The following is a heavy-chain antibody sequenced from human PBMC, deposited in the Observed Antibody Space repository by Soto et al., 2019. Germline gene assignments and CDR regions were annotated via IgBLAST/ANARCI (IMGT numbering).Heavy chain of an antibody. D-gene: IGHD2-21*01. CDR2: IWYDGNNK. CDR1: GFTFSNYG. Sequence: GGSLRRSCAASGFTFSNYGMHWVRQAPGKGLEWVAVIWYDGNNKYYADSVKGRFTISRDNSNNTLYVQMTSLRAEDTAVYYCARGLHSLFDYWGQGPMVTVSS. V-gene: IGHV3-33*01. CDR3: ARGLHSLFDY. J-gene: IGHJ4*02.